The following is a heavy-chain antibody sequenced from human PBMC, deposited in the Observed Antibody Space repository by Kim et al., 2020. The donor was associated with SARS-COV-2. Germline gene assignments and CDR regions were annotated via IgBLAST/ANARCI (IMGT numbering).Heavy chain of an antibody. CDR2: ISGSGDNT. J-gene: IGHJ4*02. CDR3: AKGRGSSTTSCYNY. D-gene: IGHD2-2*02. CDR1: GFAFSNYA. Sequence: GGTLRLSCAASGFAFSNYAMTWVRQAPGRGLEWVSSISGSGDNTLYVDSVKGRFTISRDNSNNTLYLQTNSLRADDTAVYYCAKGRGSSTTSCYNYWGPGILVTVSS. V-gene: IGHV3-23*01.